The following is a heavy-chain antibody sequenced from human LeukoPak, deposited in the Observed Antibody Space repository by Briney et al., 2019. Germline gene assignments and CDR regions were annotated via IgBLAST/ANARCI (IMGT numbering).Heavy chain of an antibody. Sequence: GGSLRLSCSASGFTFSRSPMHWVRQAPGKGLEYVSAISSDGDSTYYGASVKGRFTISRDNSKNTLYLQMSSLRAEDTALYYCVKETAFYDHWGQGTQVTVSS. CDR1: GFTFSRSP. CDR3: VKETAFYDH. D-gene: IGHD2/OR15-2a*01. V-gene: IGHV3-64D*06. J-gene: IGHJ4*02. CDR2: ISSDGDST.